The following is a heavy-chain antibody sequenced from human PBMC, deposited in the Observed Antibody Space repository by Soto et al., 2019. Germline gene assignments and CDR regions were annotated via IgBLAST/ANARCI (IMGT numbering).Heavy chain of an antibody. V-gene: IGHV4-4*02. CDR1: GGSISSSNW. D-gene: IGHD3-22*01. CDR3: ARHQGGDSSGYYYPTDYFDY. J-gene: IGHJ4*02. CDR2: IYHSGST. Sequence: SETLSLTCAVSGGSISSSNWWSWVRQPPGKGLEWNGEIYHSGSTNYNPSLKSRVTISVDKSKNQFSLKLSSVTAADTAVYYCARHQGGDSSGYYYPTDYFDYWGQGTLVTVSS.